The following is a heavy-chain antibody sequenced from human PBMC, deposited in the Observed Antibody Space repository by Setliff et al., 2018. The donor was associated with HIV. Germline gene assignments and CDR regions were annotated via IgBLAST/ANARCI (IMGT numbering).Heavy chain of an antibody. D-gene: IGHD3-22*01. CDR1: GFTFSSYW. J-gene: IGHJ4*02. CDR3: ARDRYYYDSSGYYPYYFDY. Sequence: GGSLRLSCAASGFTFSSYWMSWVRQAPGKGLEWVANIKQDGSEKYYVDSVKGRFTISRDNAKNSLYLQMNSLRAEDTAVYYCARDRYYYDSSGYYPYYFDYWGQGTLVTVSS. CDR2: IKQDGSEK. V-gene: IGHV3-7*01.